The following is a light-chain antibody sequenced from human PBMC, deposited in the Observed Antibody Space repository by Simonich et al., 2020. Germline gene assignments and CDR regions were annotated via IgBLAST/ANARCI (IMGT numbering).Light chain of an antibody. CDR2: EGS. V-gene: IGLV2-23*01. J-gene: IGLJ2*01. Sequence: QSALTQPASVSGSPGQSITISCHGTSSDVGSYNLVSWYQQHPGKAPKLLIYEGSKRHSGVSNRFSGSKSGNTASLTISGLQAEDEADYYCCSYAGSSTVVFGGGTKLTVL. CDR3: CSYAGSSTVV. CDR1: SSDVGSYNL.